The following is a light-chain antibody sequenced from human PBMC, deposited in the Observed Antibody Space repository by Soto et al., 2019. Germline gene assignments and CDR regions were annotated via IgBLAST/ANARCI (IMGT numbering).Light chain of an antibody. CDR2: GAS. V-gene: IGKV3-20*01. CDR1: QSVSTNF. J-gene: IGKJ1*01. CDR3: AQYGRTTWT. Sequence: EFVLTHSPGTLSLSPGAGATLSCRASQSVSTNFFAWYQQKPGQAPRLLIYGASTRATGIPDRFSGSGSGTDFTLTISRLEPEDFAVVNCAQYGRTTWTFGQWTTV.